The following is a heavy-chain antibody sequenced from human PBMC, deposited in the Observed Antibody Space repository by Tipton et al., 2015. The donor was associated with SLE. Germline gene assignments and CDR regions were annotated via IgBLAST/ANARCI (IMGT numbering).Heavy chain of an antibody. CDR2: IFYSGNT. V-gene: IGHV4-59*11. J-gene: IGHJ4*02. D-gene: IGHD1-1*01. Sequence: LRLSCSVSGGSISRHYWTWIRQPPGKGLEWIGYIFYSGNTKYNPSLNNRVTISIDTSKGQFSLWLTSVTAADTAIYYCARATNWNSAAYYFDLWGQGTLVTVSS. CDR3: ARATNWNSAAYYFDL. CDR1: GGSISRHY.